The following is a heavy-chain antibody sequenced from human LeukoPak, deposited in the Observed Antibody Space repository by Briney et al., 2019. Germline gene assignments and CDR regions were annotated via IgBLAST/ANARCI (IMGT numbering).Heavy chain of an antibody. CDR1: GYTFTGYY. V-gene: IGHV1-2*02. J-gene: IGHJ5*02. D-gene: IGHD2-21*02. CDR2: INPNSGGT. Sequence: ASVKVSCKASGYTFTGYYMHWVRQAPGQGLEWMGWINPNSGGTNHAQKFQGRVTMTRDTSISTAYMELSRLRSDDTAVYYCARGEIVVTAIPNWFDPRGQGTLVTVSS. CDR3: ARGEIVVTAIPNWFDP.